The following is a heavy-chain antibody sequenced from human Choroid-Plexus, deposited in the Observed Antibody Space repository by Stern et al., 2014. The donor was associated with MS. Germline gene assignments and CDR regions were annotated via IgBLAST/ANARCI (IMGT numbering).Heavy chain of an antibody. CDR3: ARDQRGITIFGVVTDYYYLGMDV. CDR2: ITPNTGCT. Sequence: QVQLVQSGSEVQNPGASVKVSCKTSGYIFTGYYIHWVRQAPGQGLHWMALITPNTGCTNYAQKFQGRVTMSRDTSISTAYVELSSLTSDDTAVYYCARDQRGITIFGVVTDYYYLGMDVWGQGTTVTVSS. V-gene: IGHV1-2*02. J-gene: IGHJ6*02. CDR1: GYIFTGYY. D-gene: IGHD3-3*01.